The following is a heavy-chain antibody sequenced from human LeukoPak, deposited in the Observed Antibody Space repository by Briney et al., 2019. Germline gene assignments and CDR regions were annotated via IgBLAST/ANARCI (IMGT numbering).Heavy chain of an antibody. J-gene: IGHJ6*02. CDR2: ISSRSVCV. Sequence: GGSLRLSCAASGFSLNSYSMNWVRQAPGKGLEWVSYISSRSVCVFYAESVKGRFTISRDDAKSSLYLQMNSLRAEDTAVYYCARDTWIQLWPAPYGMDVWGQGTTVTVSS. V-gene: IGHV3-21*04. CDR3: ARDTWIQLWPAPYGMDV. CDR1: GFSLNSYS. D-gene: IGHD5-18*01.